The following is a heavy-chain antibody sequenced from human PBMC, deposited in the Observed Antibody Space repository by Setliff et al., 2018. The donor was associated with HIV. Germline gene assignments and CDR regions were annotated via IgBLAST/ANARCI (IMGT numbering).Heavy chain of an antibody. J-gene: IGHJ4*02. Sequence: GGSLRLSCEASGLTFSNAWMNWVRQAPGKGLEWVSSIGSSSSYIYYADSVKGRFTISRDNAKNSLYLQMNSLRAEDTAVYYCARGVSYLDYWGQGTLVTVSS. V-gene: IGHV3-21*01. CDR2: IGSSSSYI. D-gene: IGHD3-3*01. CDR1: GLTFSNAW. CDR3: ARGVSYLDY.